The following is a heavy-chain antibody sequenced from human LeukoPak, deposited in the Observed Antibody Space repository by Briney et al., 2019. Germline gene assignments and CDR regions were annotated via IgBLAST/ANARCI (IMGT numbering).Heavy chain of an antibody. J-gene: IGHJ4*02. CDR2: TYYRSKWYN. D-gene: IGHD4-23*01. CDR1: GDSVSSNSAT. V-gene: IGHV6-1*01. Sequence: SQTLSLTCAISGDSVSSNSATWNWIRQSPSRGLEWLGRTYYRSKWYNDYGVSVKSRITINPDTSKNQLSLQLKYVTPEDTAVYYCARDERGTTVADGFDCWGQGTLVTVSS. CDR3: ARDERGTTVADGFDC.